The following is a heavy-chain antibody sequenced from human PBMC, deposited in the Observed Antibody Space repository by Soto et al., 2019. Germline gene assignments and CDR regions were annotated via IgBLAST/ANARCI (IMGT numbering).Heavy chain of an antibody. D-gene: IGHD3-10*01. CDR2: ISAYNGNT. CDR3: ARNLRQARGNWFHP. CDR1: CYTCTSYG. V-gene: IGHV1-18*04. J-gene: IGHJ5*02. Sequence: QVQLVQSGAEVQKPGASVKVACKASCYTCTSYGVSWVRQAPGQGLEWMGWISAYNGNTNSAQKLQGRVTMTTDTSTSTAYVELMSLRSDDPAVYYCARNLRQARGNWFHPWGHGTLVTVSS.